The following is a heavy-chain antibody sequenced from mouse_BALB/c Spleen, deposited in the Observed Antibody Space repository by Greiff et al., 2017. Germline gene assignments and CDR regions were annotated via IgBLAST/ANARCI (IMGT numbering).Heavy chain of an antibody. CDR3: ARYYYGSSWGYFDY. Sequence: DVKLVESGPSLVKPSQTLSLTCSVTGDSITSGYWNWIRKFPGNKLEYMGYISYSGSTYYNPSLKSRISITRDTSKNQYYLQLNSVTTEDTATYYCARYYYGSSWGYFDYWGQGTTLTVSS. CDR1: GDSITSGY. D-gene: IGHD1-1*01. V-gene: IGHV3-8*02. CDR2: ISYSGST. J-gene: IGHJ2*01.